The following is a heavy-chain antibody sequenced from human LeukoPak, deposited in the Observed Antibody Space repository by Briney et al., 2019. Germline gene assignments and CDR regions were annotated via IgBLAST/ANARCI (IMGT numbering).Heavy chain of an antibody. D-gene: IGHD6-19*01. V-gene: IGHV3-53*01. J-gene: IGHJ4*02. CDR3: ARTGYSSGWFNDH. CDR2: IYNDGST. Sequence: GGSLRLSCVASGFSVRTHYMSWVRQAPAKGLEWVSVIYNDGSTYYSDSVKGRFAISRDNSKNALYLQMSSLRVDDTAVYYCARTGYSSGWFNDHWGQGTLVTVSS. CDR1: GFSVRTHY.